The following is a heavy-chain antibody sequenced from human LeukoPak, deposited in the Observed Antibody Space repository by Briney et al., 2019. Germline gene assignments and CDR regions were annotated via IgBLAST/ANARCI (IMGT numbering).Heavy chain of an antibody. CDR3: ARAYYYDSSGYPFDY. CDR1: GFTFSSYW. J-gene: IGHJ4*02. V-gene: IGHV3-7*01. Sequence: PGGPLRLSCAASGFTFSSYWMHWVRQAPGKGLEWVANIKQDGSEKYYADSVKGRFTISRDNAKNSLYLQMNSLRAEDTAVYYCARAYYYDSSGYPFDYWGQGTLVTVSS. D-gene: IGHD3-22*01. CDR2: IKQDGSEK.